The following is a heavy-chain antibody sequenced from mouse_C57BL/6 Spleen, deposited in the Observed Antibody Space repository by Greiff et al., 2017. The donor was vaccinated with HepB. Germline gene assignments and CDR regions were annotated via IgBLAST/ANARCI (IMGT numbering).Heavy chain of an antibody. CDR1: GFSFNTYA. CDR3: VRHYGRYWYFDV. D-gene: IGHD1-1*02. Sequence: EVQGVESGGGLVQPKGSLKLSCAASGFSFNTYAMNWVRQAPGKGLEWVARIRSKSNNYATYYADSVKDRFTISRDDSESMLYLQMNNLKTEDTAMYYCVRHYGRYWYFDVWGTGTTVTVSS. V-gene: IGHV10-1*01. J-gene: IGHJ1*03. CDR2: IRSKSNNYAT.